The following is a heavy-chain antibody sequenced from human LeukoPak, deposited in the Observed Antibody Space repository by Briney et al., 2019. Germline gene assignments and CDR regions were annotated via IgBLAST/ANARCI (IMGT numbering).Heavy chain of an antibody. J-gene: IGHJ4*02. CDR2: VHLSGAS. CDR1: GGSILTTNW. D-gene: IGHD1-26*01. V-gene: IGHV4-4*02. CDR3: TRESGAFSPFGF. Sequence: SGALSLTCAVSGGSILTTNWWSWVRQPPGRGLEWIGEVHLSGASNYNPSLKSRVNMSIDKSKNQLSLELTSVTAADTAIYYCTRESGAFSPFGFWGQGTLVTVSS.